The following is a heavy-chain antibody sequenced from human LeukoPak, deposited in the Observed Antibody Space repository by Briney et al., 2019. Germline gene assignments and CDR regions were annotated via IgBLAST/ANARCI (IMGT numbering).Heavy chain of an antibody. J-gene: IGHJ4*02. V-gene: IGHV3-23*01. Sequence: GGSLRLSCAASGFTFSSYAMRWVRQAPGKGLEWVSAISGSGGSTYYADSVKGRFTISRDNSKNTLYLQMNSLRAEDTAVYYCAKDRRVRGVIITGVDYWGQGTLVTVSS. D-gene: IGHD3-10*01. CDR2: ISGSGGST. CDR3: AKDRRVRGVIITGVDY. CDR1: GFTFSSYA.